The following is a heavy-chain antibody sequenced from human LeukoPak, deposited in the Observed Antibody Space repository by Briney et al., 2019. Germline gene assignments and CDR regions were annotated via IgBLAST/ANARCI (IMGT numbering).Heavy chain of an antibody. J-gene: IGHJ4*02. Sequence: GGSLRLSCAASGFTFSSYAMSWVRQAPGKGLEWVSSISSSSSYIYYADSVKGRFTISRDNAKNSLYLQMNSLRAEDTAVYYCARDFFFGVYSSGWYDYWGQGTLVTVSS. CDR3: ARDFFFGVYSSGWYDY. D-gene: IGHD6-19*01. V-gene: IGHV3-21*01. CDR2: ISSSSSYI. CDR1: GFTFSSYA.